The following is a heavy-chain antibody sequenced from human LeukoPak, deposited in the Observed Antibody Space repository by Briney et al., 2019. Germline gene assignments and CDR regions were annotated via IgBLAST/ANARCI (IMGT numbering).Heavy chain of an antibody. V-gene: IGHV1-69*13. Sequence: SDKVSCKASGGTFSSYTISWVRQAPGQGLEWMGGIIPIFGTANYAQKFQGRVTITADESTSTAYMELSSLRSEDTAVYYCARGYCSSTSCYAGHFDYWGQGTLVTVSS. D-gene: IGHD2-2*01. CDR2: IIPIFGTA. CDR3: ARGYCSSTSCYAGHFDY. CDR1: GGTFSSYT. J-gene: IGHJ4*02.